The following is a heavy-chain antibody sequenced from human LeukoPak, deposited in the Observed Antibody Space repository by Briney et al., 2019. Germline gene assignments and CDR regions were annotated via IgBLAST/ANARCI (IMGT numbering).Heavy chain of an antibody. CDR2: IIPIFGTA. CDR1: GGTFSSYA. CDR3: ARRYCSSTSCYNVAFDI. D-gene: IGHD2-2*02. V-gene: IGHV1-69*05. J-gene: IGHJ3*02. Sequence: ASVKVSCKASGGTFSSYAISGVRQAPGQGLEWMGGIIPIFGTANYAQKFQGRVTITTDESTSTAYMELSSLRSEDTAVYYCARRYCSSTSCYNVAFDIWGQGTMVTVSS.